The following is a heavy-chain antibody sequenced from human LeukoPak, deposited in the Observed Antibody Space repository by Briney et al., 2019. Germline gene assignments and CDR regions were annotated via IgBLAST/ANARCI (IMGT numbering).Heavy chain of an antibody. CDR1: GFTFSNYA. V-gene: IGHV3-23*01. D-gene: IGHD6-19*01. J-gene: IGHJ4*02. CDR2: INDRGIAT. CDR3: AKVLSSGWSKVDY. Sequence: GGSLRLSCAASGFTFSNYAMSWVRQAPGKGLEWVSTINDRGIATYYADSVKGRFTISRDNSKNTLYLQMNSLRAEDTAVYYCAKVLSSGWSKVDYWGQGTLVTVSS.